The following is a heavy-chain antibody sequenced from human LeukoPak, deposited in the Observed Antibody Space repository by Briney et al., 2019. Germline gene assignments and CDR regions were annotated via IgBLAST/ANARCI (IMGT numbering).Heavy chain of an antibody. Sequence: GGSLRLSCAASGFTFSSHGMHWVRQAPGKGLEWVAVISYDGSDKYYADYVQGRFTISRDSSKNTLYLQMNSLRAEDTAVYYCAKDIVGRITVTGSLGNSYIDYWGQGTLVTVSS. D-gene: IGHD6-19*01. CDR3: AKDIVGRITVTGSLGNSYIDY. CDR1: GFTFSSHG. J-gene: IGHJ4*02. V-gene: IGHV3-30*18. CDR2: ISYDGSDK.